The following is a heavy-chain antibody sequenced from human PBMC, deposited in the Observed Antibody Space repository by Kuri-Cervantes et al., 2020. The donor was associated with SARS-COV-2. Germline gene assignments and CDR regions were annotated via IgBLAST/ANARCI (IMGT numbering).Heavy chain of an antibody. D-gene: IGHD2-15*01. CDR1: GGSISSYY. CDR2: INHSGST. Sequence: SETLSLTCTVSGGSISSYYWSWIRQPPGKGLEWIGEINHSGSTNYNPSLKSRVTISVDTSKNQFSLKLSSVTAADTAVYYCARGRWSPLWGQGTLVTVSS. CDR3: ARGRWSPL. J-gene: IGHJ4*02. V-gene: IGHV4-34*01.